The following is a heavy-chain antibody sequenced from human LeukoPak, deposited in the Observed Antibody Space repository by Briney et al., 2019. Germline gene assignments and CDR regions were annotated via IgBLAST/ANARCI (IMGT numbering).Heavy chain of an antibody. CDR3: ARQQWLVTLYFDY. Sequence: ASVKVSCKASGYTFTTYGISWVRQAPGQGLEWMGWISAYNGKTYYAQKLQGRVTMTTDTSTSTAYMELRSLRSDDTAVYYCARQQWLVTLYFDYWGQGTLVTVSS. CDR2: ISAYNGKT. V-gene: IGHV1-18*01. CDR1: GYTFTTYG. J-gene: IGHJ4*02. D-gene: IGHD6-19*01.